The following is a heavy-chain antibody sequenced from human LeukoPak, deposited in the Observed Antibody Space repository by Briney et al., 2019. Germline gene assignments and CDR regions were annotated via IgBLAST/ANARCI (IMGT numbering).Heavy chain of an antibody. V-gene: IGHV3-48*03. Sequence: GGSLRLSCAASGFTFGNYGMNWVRQAPGKGLEWVSYISSSGSTIYYADSVKGRFTISRDNAKNSLYLQMNSLRAEDTATYYCARDIRNYYDSGAYGWFDPWGQGTLVPVSS. CDR1: GFTFGNYG. CDR2: ISSSGSTI. D-gene: IGHD3-10*01. CDR3: ARDIRNYYDSGAYGWFDP. J-gene: IGHJ5*02.